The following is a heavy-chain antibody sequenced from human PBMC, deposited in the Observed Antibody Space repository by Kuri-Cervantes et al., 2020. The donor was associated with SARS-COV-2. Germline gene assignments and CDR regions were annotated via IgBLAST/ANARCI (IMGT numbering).Heavy chain of an antibody. Sequence: GESLKFSCAASGFTFSSYSMNWVRQAPGKGLEWVSSISSSSSYIYYADSVKGRFTNSRDNAKNSLYLQMNSLRAEDTAVYYCARSAARAFDYWGQGTLVTVSS. CDR2: ISSSSSYI. D-gene: IGHD6-6*01. J-gene: IGHJ4*02. CDR3: ARSAARAFDY. CDR1: GFTFSSYS. V-gene: IGHV3-21*01.